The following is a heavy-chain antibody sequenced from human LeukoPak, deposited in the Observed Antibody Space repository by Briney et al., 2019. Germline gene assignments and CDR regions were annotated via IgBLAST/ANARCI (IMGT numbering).Heavy chain of an antibody. Sequence: GGSLRLSCAASGFTFGSYAMHWVRQAPGKGLEWVAVISYDGSNKYYADSVKGRFTISGDNTKNTLYLQMNSLRAEDTAVYYCARDRVGATDYFDYWGQGTLVTVSS. CDR2: ISYDGSNK. CDR3: ARDRVGATDYFDY. V-gene: IGHV3-30-3*01. CDR1: GFTFGSYA. J-gene: IGHJ4*02. D-gene: IGHD1-26*01.